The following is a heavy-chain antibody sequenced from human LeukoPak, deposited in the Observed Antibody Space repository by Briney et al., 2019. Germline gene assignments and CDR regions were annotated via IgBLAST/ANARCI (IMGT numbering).Heavy chain of an antibody. V-gene: IGHV5-51*01. CDR1: GYSFTSYW. CDR3: ARTTTVEGDAFDI. D-gene: IGHD4-23*01. CDR2: IYPGDSDP. Sequence: GESLKISCNGSGYSFTSYWIGWVRQMPGKGLEWMGIIYPGDSDPRYSPSFQGQVNISADKSISTAYLQWSSLKASDTAMYYCARTTTVEGDAFDIWGQGTMVTVPS. J-gene: IGHJ3*02.